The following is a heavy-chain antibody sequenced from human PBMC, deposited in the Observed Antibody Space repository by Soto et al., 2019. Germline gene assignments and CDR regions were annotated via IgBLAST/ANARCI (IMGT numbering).Heavy chain of an antibody. J-gene: IGHJ5*02. Sequence: ASVKVSCKASGYTFTSYGISWVRQAPGQGLEWMGWISAYNGNTNYAQKLQGRVTMTTDTSTSTAYMELRSLRSDDTAVYYCARDLTSEAAAPTSNWFDPWGQETLVTVSS. V-gene: IGHV1-18*04. CDR3: ARDLTSEAAAPTSNWFDP. CDR1: GYTFTSYG. CDR2: ISAYNGNT. D-gene: IGHD6-13*01.